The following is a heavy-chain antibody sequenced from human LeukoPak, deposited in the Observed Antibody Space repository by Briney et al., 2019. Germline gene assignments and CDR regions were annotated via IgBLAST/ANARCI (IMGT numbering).Heavy chain of an antibody. D-gene: IGHD6-13*01. CDR1: GYTFTSYY. CDR2: INPSGGST. Sequence: ASVKVSCKASGYTFTSYYMHWVRQPPGQGLEWMGIINPSGGSTSYAQKFHGRVTMTSDTSTSTVYMELSSLRSEDTAVYYCARPPPAYSSSSYLFDYWGQGTLVTVSS. J-gene: IGHJ4*02. CDR3: ARPPPAYSSSSYLFDY. V-gene: IGHV1-46*01.